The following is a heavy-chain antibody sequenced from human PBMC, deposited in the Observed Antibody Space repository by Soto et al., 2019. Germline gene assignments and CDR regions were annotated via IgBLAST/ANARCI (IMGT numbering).Heavy chain of an antibody. Sequence: PVGSLRLSCAASGFTFSSYAMSWVRQAPGKGLEWVSAISGSGGSTYYADSVKGRFTISRDNSKNTLYLQMNSLRAEDTAVYYCAKVQSNYDFWSGYSLPTYYDYGMDVWGQGTTVTVSS. CDR3: AKVQSNYDFWSGYSLPTYYDYGMDV. V-gene: IGHV3-23*01. J-gene: IGHJ6*02. D-gene: IGHD3-3*01. CDR1: GFTFSSYA. CDR2: ISGSGGST.